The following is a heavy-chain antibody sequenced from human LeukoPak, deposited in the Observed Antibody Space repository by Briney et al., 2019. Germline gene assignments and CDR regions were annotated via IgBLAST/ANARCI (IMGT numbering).Heavy chain of an antibody. Sequence: SVKVSCKASGGTFSSYAISWVRQAPGQGLEWMGGIIPIFGTANYAQKFQGRVTITTDESTSTAYMELSSLRSEDTAVYYCARADLKDDSSGYYNCWGQGTLVTVSS. V-gene: IGHV1-69*05. CDR2: IIPIFGTA. D-gene: IGHD3-22*01. CDR3: ARADLKDDSSGYYNC. J-gene: IGHJ4*02. CDR1: GGTFSSYA.